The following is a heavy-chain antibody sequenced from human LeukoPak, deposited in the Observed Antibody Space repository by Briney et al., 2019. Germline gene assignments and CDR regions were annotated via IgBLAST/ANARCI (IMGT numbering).Heavy chain of an antibody. CDR3: ARGRGAYYYDSSGYYRPFDY. CDR1: GGSFSGYY. J-gene: IGHJ4*02. D-gene: IGHD3-22*01. Sequence: PSETLSLTCAVYGGSFSGYYWSWIRQPPGKGLEWIGEINHSGSTNYNPSLKSRVTISVDTSKNQFSLKLSSVTAADTAVYYCARGRGAYYYDSSGYYRPFDYWGQGTLVTVSS. CDR2: INHSGST. V-gene: IGHV4-34*01.